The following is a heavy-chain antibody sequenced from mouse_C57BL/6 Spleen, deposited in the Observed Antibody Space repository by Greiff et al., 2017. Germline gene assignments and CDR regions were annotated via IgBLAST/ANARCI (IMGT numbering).Heavy chain of an antibody. CDR1: GFNIKDYY. CDR3: TTVFTTVVATPFYFDY. D-gene: IGHD1-1*01. CDR2: IDPEDGDT. J-gene: IGHJ2*01. Sequence: EVQLQQSGAELVRPGASVKLSCTASGFNIKDYYMHWVKQRPEQGLEWIGRIDPEDGDTEYAPKFQGKATMTADTSSNTAYLQLSSLTSEDTAVYYCTTVFTTVVATPFYFDYWGQGTTLTVSS. V-gene: IGHV14-1*01.